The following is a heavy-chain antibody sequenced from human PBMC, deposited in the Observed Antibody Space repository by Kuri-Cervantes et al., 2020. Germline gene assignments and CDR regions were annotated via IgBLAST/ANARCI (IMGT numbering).Heavy chain of an antibody. CDR3: ARRRERAYFDY. J-gene: IGHJ4*02. V-gene: IGHV4-39*07. CDR1: GGSISSNDYY. CDR2: IYHTGGP. Sequence: SETLSLTCSVSGGSISSNDYYWGWIRQPPGKGLEWIAHIYHTGGPYNNPSLKSRVTISVDTSKNQFSLNLSSVTAADTAVYYCARRRERAYFDYWGQGTLVTVSS.